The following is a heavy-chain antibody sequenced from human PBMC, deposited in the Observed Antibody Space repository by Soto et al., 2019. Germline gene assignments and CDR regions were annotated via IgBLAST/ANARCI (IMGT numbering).Heavy chain of an antibody. CDR2: IYYSGST. CDR3: ARRRDGDYTTPFDY. Sequence: QVQLQESGPGLVKPSETLSLTCTVSGGSISSYYWSWIRQPPGKGLEWIGYIYYSGSTNYNPSLKSRVTRSVDTSKNQFSLKLSSVTAADTAVYYCARRRDGDYTTPFDYWGQGTLVTVSS. CDR1: GGSISSYY. V-gene: IGHV4-59*08. J-gene: IGHJ4*02. D-gene: IGHD4-17*01.